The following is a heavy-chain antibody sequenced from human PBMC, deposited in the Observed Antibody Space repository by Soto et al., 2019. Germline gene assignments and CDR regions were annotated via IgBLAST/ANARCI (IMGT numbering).Heavy chain of an antibody. D-gene: IGHD4-4*01. CDR1: GFTFSSYA. CDR2: ISGRGGST. V-gene: IGHV3-23*01. CDR3: AKDCEPYSNYGYFDL. Sequence: EVQLLESGGGLVQPGGSLRLSCAASGFTFSSYAMSWVRQAPGKGLEWVSAISGRGGSTYYADSVKGRFTISRDNSKNTLYLQMNSLRAEDTAVYYCAKDCEPYSNYGYFDLWGRGTLVTVSS. J-gene: IGHJ2*01.